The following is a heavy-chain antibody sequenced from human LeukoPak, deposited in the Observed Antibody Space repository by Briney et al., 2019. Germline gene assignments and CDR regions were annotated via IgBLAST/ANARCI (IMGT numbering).Heavy chain of an antibody. J-gene: IGHJ4*02. CDR1: GGSISSFY. Sequence: NSSETLSLTCTVSGGSISSFYWSWIRQPPGKGLEWIGYIYYSGSTNYNPSLKSRVTISVDTSKNQFSLKLSPVTAADTAVYYCARAYGGNIFDYWGQGTLVTVSS. V-gene: IGHV4-59*08. CDR3: ARAYGGNIFDY. D-gene: IGHD4-17*01. CDR2: IYYSGST.